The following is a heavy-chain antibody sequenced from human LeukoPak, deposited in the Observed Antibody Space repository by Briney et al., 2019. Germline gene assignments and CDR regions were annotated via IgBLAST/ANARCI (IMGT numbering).Heavy chain of an antibody. CDR1: GYTFTSYG. V-gene: IGHV1-18*01. Sequence: GASVKVSCKASGYTFTSYGISWVRQAPGQGLEWMGWISAYNGNTNYAQKLQGRVTMTTDTSTSTAYMELRSLRSDDTAVYYCARAGYCSSTSCLYDTNDYRGQGTLVTVSS. D-gene: IGHD2-2*01. J-gene: IGHJ4*02. CDR2: ISAYNGNT. CDR3: ARAGYCSSTSCLYDTNDY.